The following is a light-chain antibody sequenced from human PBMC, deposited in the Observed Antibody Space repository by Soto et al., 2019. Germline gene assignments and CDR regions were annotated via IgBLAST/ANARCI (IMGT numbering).Light chain of an antibody. J-gene: IGKJ2*01. CDR3: MQCIYWLQYT. CDR1: QSLVYSDGITY. CDR2: KVS. Sequence: DVVLTQSPLSLPVIVGQPASISCRSSQSLVYSDGITYLSWIHQMPGQSPSRLISKVSNRYSGVPDRFSGSESGTDFAMKIIRVEAEDFGVYYCMQCIYWLQYTFGQGTKLAIK. V-gene: IGKV2-30*01.